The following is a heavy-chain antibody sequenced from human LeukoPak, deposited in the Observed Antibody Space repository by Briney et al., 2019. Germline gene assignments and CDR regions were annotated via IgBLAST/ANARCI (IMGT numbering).Heavy chain of an antibody. V-gene: IGHV3-23*01. Sequence: ETLSLTCAVYGGSFSGYYWSWIRQPPGKGLEWVASISGSDGQTYYGDAARGRFTISRDNSKNPLFLQMNSLRSEDTAVYYCAKDIHVWGSYRWGSIDSWGQGNLVTVSS. CDR1: GGSFSGYY. CDR3: AKDIHVWGSYRWGSIDS. D-gene: IGHD3-16*02. CDR2: ISGSDGQT. J-gene: IGHJ4*02.